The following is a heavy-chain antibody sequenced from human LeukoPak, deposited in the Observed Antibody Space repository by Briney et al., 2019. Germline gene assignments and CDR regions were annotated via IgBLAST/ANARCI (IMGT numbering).Heavy chain of an antibody. J-gene: IGHJ4*02. D-gene: IGHD6-13*01. V-gene: IGHV3-74*01. Sequence: PGGSLRLSCAASGFTFSSYRMYWVRQAPGKGLVWVSRINSDGSSTTYADSVKGRFTISRDNAKNTLYLQMNSLRAEDTAVYYCASRGIAAASFYWGQGTLVTVSS. CDR2: INSDGSST. CDR1: GFTFSSYR. CDR3: ASRGIAAASFY.